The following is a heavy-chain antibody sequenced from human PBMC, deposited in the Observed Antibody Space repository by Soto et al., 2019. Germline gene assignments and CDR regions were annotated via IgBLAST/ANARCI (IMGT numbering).Heavy chain of an antibody. CDR3: ARDLWYYGSGSYIPLFDP. CDR1: GFTFSSYG. V-gene: IGHV3-33*01. D-gene: IGHD3-10*01. Sequence: GGSLRLSCAASGFTFSSYGMHWVRQAPGKGLEWVAVIWYDGSNKYYADSVKGRFTISRDNSKNTLYLQMNSLSAEDTAVYYCARDLWYYGSGSYIPLFDPWGQGTLVTVSS. CDR2: IWYDGSNK. J-gene: IGHJ5*02.